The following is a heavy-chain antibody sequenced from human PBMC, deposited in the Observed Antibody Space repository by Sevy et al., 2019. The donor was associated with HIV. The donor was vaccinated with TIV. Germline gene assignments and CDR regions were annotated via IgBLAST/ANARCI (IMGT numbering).Heavy chain of an antibody. V-gene: IGHV3-48*02. J-gene: IGHJ3*02. CDR3: ARDGRRDTAMVTAFDI. CDR1: GFTFSSYS. CDR2: ISSSSSTI. D-gene: IGHD5-18*01. Sequence: GGSLRLSCAASGFTFSSYSMNWVRQAPGKGLEWVSYISSSSSTIYYADSVKGRFTISRDNAKNSLYLQMNSLRDEDTTVYYCARDGRRDTAMVTAFDIWGQGTMVTVSS.